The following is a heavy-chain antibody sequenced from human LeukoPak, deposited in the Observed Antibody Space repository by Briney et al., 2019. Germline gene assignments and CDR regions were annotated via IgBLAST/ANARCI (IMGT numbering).Heavy chain of an antibody. V-gene: IGHV4-34*01. CDR2: INHSGST. CDR3: ARGGVGYYDYVWGSYRQYYFDY. Sequence: SDTLSLTCAVYGGSFSGYYWSWIRQPPGKGLEWIGEINHSGSTNYNPSLKSRVTISVDTSKNQFSLKLSSVTAADTAVYYCARGGVGYYDYVWGSYRQYYFDYWGQGTLVTVSS. CDR1: GGSFSGYY. D-gene: IGHD3-16*02. J-gene: IGHJ4*02.